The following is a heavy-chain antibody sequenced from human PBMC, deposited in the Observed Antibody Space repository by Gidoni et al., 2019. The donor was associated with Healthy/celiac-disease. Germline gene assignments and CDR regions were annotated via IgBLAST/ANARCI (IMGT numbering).Heavy chain of an antibody. V-gene: IGHV4-34*01. CDR3: ARVRRAIVVVPASTKDYGMDV. CDR2: INHSGRT. Sequence: QVQLQQWGAGLLKPSETLSLTCAVYGGSFSGYYWSWIRQPPGKGLEWIGEINHSGRTNYNPSLKSRVTISVDTSKNQFSLKLSSVTAADTAVYYCARVRRAIVVVPASTKDYGMDVWGQGTTVTVSS. CDR1: GGSFSGYY. D-gene: IGHD2-2*01. J-gene: IGHJ6*02.